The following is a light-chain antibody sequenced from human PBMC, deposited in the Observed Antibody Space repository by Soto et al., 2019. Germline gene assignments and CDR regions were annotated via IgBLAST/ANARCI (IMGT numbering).Light chain of an antibody. CDR1: SSTVGGFNV. Sequence: QSALTQPASVSGSPGQSITISCTGTSSTVGGFNVVSWYQQHPGTAPKVIIYEGIKRPSGVSNRFSGSNSGSTASLTISGLQAEDEADYYCCSYGGATTYVFGTGTKVTVL. CDR3: CSYGGATTYV. V-gene: IGLV2-23*01. J-gene: IGLJ1*01. CDR2: EGI.